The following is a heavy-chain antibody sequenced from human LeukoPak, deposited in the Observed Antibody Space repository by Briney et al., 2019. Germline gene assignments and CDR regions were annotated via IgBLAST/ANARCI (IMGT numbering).Heavy chain of an antibody. D-gene: IGHD3-16*02. CDR1: GGSISSSSHY. Sequence: SETLSLTCTVSGGSISSSSHYWGWIRQPPGKGLEWIGSIYYSGSTYYNPSLKSRVTISVDTSKNQFSLKLSSVTAADTAVYYCARDAHPYDYVWGSYRYTAFDIWGQGTMVTVSS. J-gene: IGHJ3*02. V-gene: IGHV4-39*07. CDR3: ARDAHPYDYVWGSYRYTAFDI. CDR2: IYYSGST.